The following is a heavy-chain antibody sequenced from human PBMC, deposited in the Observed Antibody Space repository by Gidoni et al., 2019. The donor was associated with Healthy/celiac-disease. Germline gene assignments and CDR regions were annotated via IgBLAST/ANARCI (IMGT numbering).Heavy chain of an antibody. CDR2: IKQDGSEK. CDR3: AREGVDSSGYFVAFDI. Sequence: EVQLVESGGGLVHPGGSLTLSCAASAFPFSIHWMSWVRQAPGKGLEWVANIKQDGSEKYYVDSVKGRFTISRDNAKNSLYLQMNSLRAEDTAVYYCAREGVDSSGYFVAFDIWGQGTMVTVSA. CDR1: AFPFSIHW. J-gene: IGHJ3*02. V-gene: IGHV3-7*03. D-gene: IGHD3-22*01.